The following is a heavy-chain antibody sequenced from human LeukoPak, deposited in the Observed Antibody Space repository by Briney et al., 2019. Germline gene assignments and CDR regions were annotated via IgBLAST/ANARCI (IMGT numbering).Heavy chain of an antibody. J-gene: IGHJ4*02. CDR2: IYYSGST. CDR1: GGSISSYY. Sequence: SETLSLTCTVSGGSISSYYWSWLRRPPGKGLEWIGYIYYSGSTNYSPSLKSRVTISVDTSKNQFSLKLSSVTAADTAVYYCASYYGDYENYYFDYWGQGTLVTVSS. D-gene: IGHD4-17*01. V-gene: IGHV4-59*01. CDR3: ASYYGDYENYYFDY.